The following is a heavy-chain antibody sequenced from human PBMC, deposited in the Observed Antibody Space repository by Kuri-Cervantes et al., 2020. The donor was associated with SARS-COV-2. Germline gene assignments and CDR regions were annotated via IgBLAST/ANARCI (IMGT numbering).Heavy chain of an antibody. Sequence: GESLKISCAGSALIFSDYAMHWVRQIPGKGLVWVSRISADGISTSHADSVKGRFTMARDNAKNTMYLQMNSLRAEDTAVYYCARGGRDYDFWSGYPGMGMDVWSQATTVTVSS. J-gene: IGHJ6*02. D-gene: IGHD3-3*01. V-gene: IGHV3-74*01. CDR1: ALIFSDYA. CDR2: ISADGIST. CDR3: ARGGRDYDFWSGYPGMGMDV.